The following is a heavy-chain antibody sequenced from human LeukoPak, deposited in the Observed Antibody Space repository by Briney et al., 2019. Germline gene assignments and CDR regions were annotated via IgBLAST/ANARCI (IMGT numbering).Heavy chain of an antibody. D-gene: IGHD2-15*01. CDR3: AREGYCTGGSCSKN. CDR2: ITSSGSSM. Sequence: GGSLRLSCAGSGFTFSGYSLNWVRQAPGKGLEWVSSITSSGSSMYYADSVKGRFTISRDNAKNSLYLQMNSLRAEDTAVYYCAREGYCTGGSCSKNWGQGTLVTVSS. CDR1: GFTFSGYS. J-gene: IGHJ4*02. V-gene: IGHV3-21*01.